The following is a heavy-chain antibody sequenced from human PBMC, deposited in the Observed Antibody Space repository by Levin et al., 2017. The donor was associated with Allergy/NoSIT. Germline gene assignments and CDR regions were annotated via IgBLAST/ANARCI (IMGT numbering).Heavy chain of an antibody. CDR3: VKDHGDLPSYFDY. CDR2: ISKDGNDK. D-gene: IGHD4-17*01. CDR1: GFSFNSYA. J-gene: IGHJ4*02. Sequence: AGGSLRLSCASSGFSFNSYAMHWVRQAPGKGLEWVTIISKDGNDKYYADSVKGRFTISRDNSKNTLYLQMDSLRPEDAAVYYCVKDHGDLPSYFDYWGQGTLVTVSS. V-gene: IGHV3-30*18.